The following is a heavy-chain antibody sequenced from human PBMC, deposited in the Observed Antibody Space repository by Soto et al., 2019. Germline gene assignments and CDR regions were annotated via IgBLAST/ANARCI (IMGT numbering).Heavy chain of an antibody. D-gene: IGHD3-22*01. V-gene: IGHV3-23*01. CDR3: AKAELSGYYYGSFDY. CDR2: ISGSGGST. Sequence: GGSVSLSCAGSGFTFSSYAMSWVRQAPGKGLEWVSAISGSGGSTYYADSVKGRFTISRDNSKNTLYLQMNSLRAEDTAVYYCAKAELSGYYYGSFDYWGQGTLVTVSS. CDR1: GFTFSSYA. J-gene: IGHJ4*02.